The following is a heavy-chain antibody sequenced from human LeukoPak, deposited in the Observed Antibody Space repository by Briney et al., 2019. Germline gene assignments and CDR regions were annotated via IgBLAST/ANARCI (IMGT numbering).Heavy chain of an antibody. V-gene: IGHV5-51*01. CDR2: IYPGDSDT. CDR1: GYSFTSYW. CDR3: ARTQRPGYYDNSGYRP. D-gene: IGHD3-22*01. Sequence: GESLKISCKGSGYSFTSYWIGWVRQMPGKGLEWMGIIYPGDSDTRYSPSFQGQVTISADKSISTAYLQWSSLKASDTAMYYCARTQRPGYYDNSGYRPWGQGTLVTVSS. J-gene: IGHJ4*02.